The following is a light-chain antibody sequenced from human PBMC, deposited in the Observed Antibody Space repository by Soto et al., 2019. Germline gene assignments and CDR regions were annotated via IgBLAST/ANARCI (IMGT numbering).Light chain of an antibody. J-gene: IGKJ4*01. CDR3: QQYDNIPLT. CDR2: DAS. V-gene: IGKV1-33*01. CDR1: QDISDF. Sequence: DFQMTQSASSLSASVGDRVTITCQASQDISDFLNWYQQKPGAAPKLLIYDASNLQAGVPSRFSGSGSGTDFTFTISSLQPEDVATYYCQQYDNIPLTFGGGTKVDIK.